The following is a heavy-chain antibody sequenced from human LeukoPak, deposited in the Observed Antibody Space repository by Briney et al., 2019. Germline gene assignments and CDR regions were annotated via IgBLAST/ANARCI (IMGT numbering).Heavy chain of an antibody. D-gene: IGHD6-13*01. CDR3: ARDRGYSSSWYNFDY. CDR2: ISSSSSTI. CDR1: GFTFSSYS. V-gene: IGHV3-48*01. J-gene: IGHJ4*02. Sequence: GGSLRLSCAASGFTFSSYSMNWVRQAPGKGLEWVSYISSSSSTIYHADSVKGRFTISRDNAKNSLYLQMNSLRAGDTAVYYCARDRGYSSSWYNFDYWGQGTLVTVSS.